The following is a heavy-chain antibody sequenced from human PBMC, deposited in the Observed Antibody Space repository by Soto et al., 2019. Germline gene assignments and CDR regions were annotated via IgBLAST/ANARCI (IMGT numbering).Heavy chain of an antibody. V-gene: IGHV4-30-4*01. J-gene: IGHJ6*02. D-gene: IGHD6-13*01. CDR2: IYYSGST. CDR3: ARDSKGQLVRLHYYYGMDV. Sequence: PSETLSLTCTVSGGSVSSGSYYWSWIRQPPGKGLEWIGYIYYSGSTYYNPSLKSRVTISVDTSKNQFSLKLSSVTAADTAVYYCARDSKGQLVRLHYYYGMDVWGQGTTVTVSS. CDR1: GGSVSSGSYY.